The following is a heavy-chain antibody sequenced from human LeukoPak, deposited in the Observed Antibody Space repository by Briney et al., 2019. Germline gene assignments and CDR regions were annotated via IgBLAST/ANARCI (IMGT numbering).Heavy chain of an antibody. V-gene: IGHV3-23*01. Sequence: PGGSLRLSCAASGFTFSSYGMSWVRQAPGKGLEWVSGISGSGGSTYYADSVKGRFTISRDNSKNTVYLQMNSLRAEDTAVYYCAKRQYQLLYYFDYWGQGTLVTVSS. CDR2: ISGSGGST. CDR1: GFTFSSYG. J-gene: IGHJ4*02. D-gene: IGHD2-2*02. CDR3: AKRQYQLLYYFDY.